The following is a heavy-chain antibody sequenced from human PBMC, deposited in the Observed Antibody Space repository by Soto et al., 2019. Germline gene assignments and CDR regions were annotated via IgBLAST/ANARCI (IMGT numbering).Heavy chain of an antibody. CDR1: GYTFTGNY. V-gene: IGHV1-2*02. CDR3: AKNLLVTTPDGFDI. Sequence: ASVKVSCKASGYTFTGNYMHWVRQAPGQGLEWMGWINPDSGGTNYAQKFQGRVTITRDTSTSTAYMELSRLRSDDMAMYYCAKNLLVTTPDGFDIWGQGTMVTVSS. J-gene: IGHJ3*02. D-gene: IGHD3-22*01. CDR2: INPDSGGT.